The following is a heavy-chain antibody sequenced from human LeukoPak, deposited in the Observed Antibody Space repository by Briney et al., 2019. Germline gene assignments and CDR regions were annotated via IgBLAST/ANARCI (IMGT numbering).Heavy chain of an antibody. CDR3: AKRGQCTSSPDSDY. V-gene: IGHV3-23*01. J-gene: IGHJ4*02. CDR2: ISGRAGST. Sequence: PGGSLRLSCALSGFTFSSYAISWVRQAPGKGLEWVSSISGRAGSTYYADSVKGRFTISRDNSKNTLFLQMNSLRAEDTAVYYCAKRGQCTSSPDSDYWGQGTLVTVSS. CDR1: GFTFSSYA. D-gene: IGHD2-2*01.